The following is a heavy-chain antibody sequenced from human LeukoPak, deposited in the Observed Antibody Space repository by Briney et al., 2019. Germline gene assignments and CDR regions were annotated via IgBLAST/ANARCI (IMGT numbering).Heavy chain of an antibody. D-gene: IGHD7-27*01. V-gene: IGHV3-74*01. Sequence: GGSLRLSCAASGFTFSSSWMHWVRQVPGEGLAWVSRISRDGSIINYADSVKGRFTISRDNAKNSLYLQMNSLRAEDTALYYCAKANWGTLYYFDYWGQGTLVTVSS. CDR3: AKANWGTLYYFDY. CDR2: ISRDGSII. J-gene: IGHJ4*02. CDR1: GFTFSSSW.